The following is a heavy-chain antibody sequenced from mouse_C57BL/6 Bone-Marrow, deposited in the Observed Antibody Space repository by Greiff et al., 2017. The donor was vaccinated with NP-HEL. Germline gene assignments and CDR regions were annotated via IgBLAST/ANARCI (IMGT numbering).Heavy chain of an antibody. CDR3: TRDSSGYKFAY. D-gene: IGHD3-2*02. Sequence: EVQLVESGEGLVKPGGSLKLSCAASGFTFSSYAMSWVRQTPEKRLEWVAYISSGGDYIYYAATVKGRFTISRDNARTTLYLQMSSLKSEDTAMYYCTRDSSGYKFAYWGQGTLVTVSA. CDR2: ISSGGDYI. V-gene: IGHV5-9-1*02. J-gene: IGHJ3*01. CDR1: GFTFSSYA.